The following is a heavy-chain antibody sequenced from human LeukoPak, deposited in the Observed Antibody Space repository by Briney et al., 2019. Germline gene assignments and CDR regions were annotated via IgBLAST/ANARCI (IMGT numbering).Heavy chain of an antibody. D-gene: IGHD3-22*01. V-gene: IGHV3-20*04. CDR1: GFTFDDYG. CDR2: INWNGGST. Sequence: PGGSLRLSCAASGFTFDDYGMSWVRQAPGKGLEWVSDINWNGGSTGYADSVKGRFTISRDNAKNSLYLQMNSLRAEDTALYYCARRRVYYDSSGLDYWGQGTLVTVSS. CDR3: ARRRVYYDSSGLDY. J-gene: IGHJ4*02.